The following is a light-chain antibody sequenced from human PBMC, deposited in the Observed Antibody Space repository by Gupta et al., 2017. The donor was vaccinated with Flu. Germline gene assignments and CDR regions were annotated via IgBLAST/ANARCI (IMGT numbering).Light chain of an antibody. CDR1: NIGSKS. V-gene: IGLV3-21*02. Sequence: SWILTQPQSVSVAPRQTARITCGGNNIGSKSVHWYQQKPGQAPVVVVYDDNDRPSGIPERFSGSNSGNTATLTISRVEAGDEAGYFCQVWDSSSDHPVVFGGGTKLTVL. J-gene: IGLJ2*01. CDR3: QVWDSSSDHPVV. CDR2: DDN.